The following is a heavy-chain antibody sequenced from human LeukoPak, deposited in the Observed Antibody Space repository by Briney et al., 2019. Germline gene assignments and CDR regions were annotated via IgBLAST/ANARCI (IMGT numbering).Heavy chain of an antibody. J-gene: IGHJ6*02. CDR1: GFTFSSYD. Sequence: GGSLRLSCAASGFTFSSYDMHWVRQATGKGLEWVSAIGTAGDTYYPGSVKGRFTISRENAKNSLYLQMNSLRAGDTAVYYCARGSIVVVPAATTILPATNGMDVWGQGATVTVSS. D-gene: IGHD2-2*01. CDR3: ARGSIVVVPAATTILPATNGMDV. CDR2: IGTAGDT. V-gene: IGHV3-13*01.